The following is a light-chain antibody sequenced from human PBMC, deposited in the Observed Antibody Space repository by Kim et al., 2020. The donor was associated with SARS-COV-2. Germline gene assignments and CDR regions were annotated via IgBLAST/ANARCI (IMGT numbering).Light chain of an antibody. V-gene: IGKV1-12*01. CDR2: SVS. Sequence: VSVVARVTITCRASQDVSTWLGWYQQKAGKAPRLLISSVSSLQSGVPSRFSGSGSGTDFTLTISSLQSEDSAIYFCQQAKSFPWTFGQGTKVDIK. CDR3: QQAKSFPWT. J-gene: IGKJ1*01. CDR1: QDVSTW.